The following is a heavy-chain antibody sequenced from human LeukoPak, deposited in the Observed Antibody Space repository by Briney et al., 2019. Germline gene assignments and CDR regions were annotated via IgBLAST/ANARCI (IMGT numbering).Heavy chain of an antibody. CDR1: GYSFTSYW. CDR2: IYPGDSDT. V-gene: IGHV5-51*01. CDR3: AGQGPGAPVPVPYWYFDL. Sequence: GESLKISCKGSGYSFTSYWIGWVRQMPGKGLEWMGIIYPGDSDTRYSPSFQGQVTISADKSISTAYLQWSSLKASDTAMYYCAGQGPGAPVPVPYWYFDLWGRGTLVTVSS. D-gene: IGHD6-19*01. J-gene: IGHJ2*01.